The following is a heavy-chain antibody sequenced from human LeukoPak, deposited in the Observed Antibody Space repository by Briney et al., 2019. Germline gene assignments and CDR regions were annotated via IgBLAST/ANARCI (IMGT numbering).Heavy chain of an antibody. CDR3: AHSVFYDSTAAY. V-gene: IGHV4-34*01. Sequence: SETLSLTCAVYGGSFSLYYWTWLRQPPGKGLEWIGEINHSGSTNYNPSLMGRVTISVDTSRTQFSLKLSSVTAADTAVYYCAHSVFYDSTAAYWGQGTLVAVSS. CDR1: GGSFSLYY. CDR2: INHSGST. J-gene: IGHJ4*02. D-gene: IGHD3-22*01.